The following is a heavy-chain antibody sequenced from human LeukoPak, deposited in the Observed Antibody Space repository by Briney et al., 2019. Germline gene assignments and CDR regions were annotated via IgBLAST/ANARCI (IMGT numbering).Heavy chain of an antibody. J-gene: IGHJ5*02. CDR2: ISGSGGST. Sequence: GGSLRLSCAASGFTFSSYAMSWVRQAPGKGLEWVSAISGSGGSTYYADSVKGRFTISRDNSKNTLYLQMNSLRAEDTAVYYCAREPYYGSVINWFDPWGQGTLVTVSS. V-gene: IGHV3-23*01. CDR3: AREPYYGSVINWFDP. CDR1: GFTFSSYA. D-gene: IGHD3-10*01.